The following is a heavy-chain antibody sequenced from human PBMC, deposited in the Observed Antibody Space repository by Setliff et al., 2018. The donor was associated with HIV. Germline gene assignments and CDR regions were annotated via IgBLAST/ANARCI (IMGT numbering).Heavy chain of an antibody. V-gene: IGHV4-34*01. D-gene: IGHD1-26*01. CDR3: TRGGDVIPLDY. CDR2: INPSGGV. CDR1: GGSLRGYY. Sequence: PSETLSLTCDISGGSLRGYYWSWVRQTPGKGLEWIGQINPSGGVNYNPSLNHRVTISRHTSRNQFSLQLISLIAADTAVYYCTRGGDVIPLDYWGQGIPVTVSS. J-gene: IGHJ4*02.